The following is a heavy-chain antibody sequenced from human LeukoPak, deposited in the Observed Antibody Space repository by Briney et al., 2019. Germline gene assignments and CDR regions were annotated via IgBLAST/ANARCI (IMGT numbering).Heavy chain of an antibody. D-gene: IGHD3-22*01. J-gene: IGHJ6*03. V-gene: IGHV1-18*01. CDR1: GYTFTSYG. CDR2: IRVYNGNT. Sequence: ASVKVSCKAPGYTFTSYGINRVRQAPGQGLEWMGWIRVYNGNTNYAQKLQGRVTMTTDTSTSTAYMELRSLRSDDTAVYYCARGPGGRSGYYPLEDYYYYYYMDVWGKGTTVTVSS. CDR3: ARGPGGRSGYYPLEDYYYYYYMDV.